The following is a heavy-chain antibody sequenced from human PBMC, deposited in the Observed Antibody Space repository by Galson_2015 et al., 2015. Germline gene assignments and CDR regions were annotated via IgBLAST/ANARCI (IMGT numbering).Heavy chain of an antibody. Sequence: SETLSLTCTVTGGSISTYYWSWIRQPPGKGLEWIGYIYYSGSTNYNPSLKSRVTISVDTSKNQFSLNLNSVTAADTAVYYCARDRGDGYNVCAFDLRGQGTMVTVFS. D-gene: IGHD5-24*01. CDR3: ARDRGDGYNVCAFDL. J-gene: IGHJ3*01. V-gene: IGHV4-59*01. CDR1: GGSISTYY. CDR2: IYYSGST.